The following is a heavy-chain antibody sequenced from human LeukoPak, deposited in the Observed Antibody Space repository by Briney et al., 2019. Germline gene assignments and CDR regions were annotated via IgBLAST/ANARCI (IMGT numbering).Heavy chain of an antibody. CDR3: AKDPLNYYDSSGYYPCEAFDI. Sequence: GGSLRLSCAASGFTFSSYAMSWVRQAPGKGLEWVSAISGSGGSTYYADSVKGRFTISRDNSKNTLYLQMNSLRAEDTAVYYCAKDPLNYYDSSGYYPCEAFDIWGQGTMVTVSS. J-gene: IGHJ3*02. D-gene: IGHD3-22*01. CDR1: GFTFSSYA. V-gene: IGHV3-23*01. CDR2: ISGSGGST.